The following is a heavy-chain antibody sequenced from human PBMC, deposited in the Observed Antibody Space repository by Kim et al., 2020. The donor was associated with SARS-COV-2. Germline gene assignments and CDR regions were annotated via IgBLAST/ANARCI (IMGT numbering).Heavy chain of an antibody. CDR2: ISYDGRDQ. CDR3: AKDREIDFHYGMDV. J-gene: IGHJ6*02. D-gene: IGHD3-3*01. V-gene: IGHV3-30*18. CDR1: GFTFRSHG. Sequence: GGSLRLSCAASGFTFRSHGMHWVRQATGKGVEWVAVISYDGRDQYYGDSVKGRFTISRDNSKNTVSLQMNSLRAEDTGVYFCAKDREIDFHYGMDVWGQGPTVTVSS.